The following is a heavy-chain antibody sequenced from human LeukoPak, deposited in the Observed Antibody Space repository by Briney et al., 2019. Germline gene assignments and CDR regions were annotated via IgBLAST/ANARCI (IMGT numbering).Heavy chain of an antibody. V-gene: IGHV3-72*01. D-gene: IGHD5/OR15-5a*01. J-gene: IGHJ4*02. CDR2: IRKKAHSYST. CDR3: TRVSPLAYFFDF. Sequence: GSLRLSCAVSGFTFSDHYMDWVRQAPGKGLEWVGHIRKKAHSYSTEYAASVRGRFTISRDDSQNSMYLEMNSLETEDTAVYYCTRVSPLAYFFDFWGQGALVTVSS. CDR1: GFTFSDHY.